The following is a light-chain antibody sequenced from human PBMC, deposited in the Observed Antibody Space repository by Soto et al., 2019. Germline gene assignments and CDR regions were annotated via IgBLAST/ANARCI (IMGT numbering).Light chain of an antibody. CDR3: QQSYSTPRT. J-gene: IGKJ1*01. Sequence: DIQMTQSPSSLSASVGDRVTITFRASQSISSYLNWYQHKPGKAPKLLIYAASSFQSGVPSRFSGSGSGTDFTLTISSLQPEDFATYYCQQSYSTPRTFGQGTKVDIK. V-gene: IGKV1-39*01. CDR1: QSISSY. CDR2: AAS.